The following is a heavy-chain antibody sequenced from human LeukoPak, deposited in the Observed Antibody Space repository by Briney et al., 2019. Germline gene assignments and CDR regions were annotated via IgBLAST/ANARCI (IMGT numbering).Heavy chain of an antibody. V-gene: IGHV4-61*02. CDR1: GGSISSGSYY. Sequence: PSETLSLTCTVSGGSISSGSYYWSWIRQPAGKGLEWIGRIYTSGSTNYNPSLKSRVTISVDTSKNQFSLKLSSVTAADTAVYYCARRLGYDSSGYYYPTDAFDIWGQGTMVAVSS. D-gene: IGHD3-22*01. CDR3: ARRLGYDSSGYYYPTDAFDI. CDR2: IYTSGST. J-gene: IGHJ3*02.